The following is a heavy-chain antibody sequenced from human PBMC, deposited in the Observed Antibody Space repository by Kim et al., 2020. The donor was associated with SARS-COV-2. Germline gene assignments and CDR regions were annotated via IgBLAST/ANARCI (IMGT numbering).Heavy chain of an antibody. CDR3: VSRSCRGDPNRAFEI. Sequence: GGSLRLSCAASGFTLNNCAMDWVRQAPGTGLEWVSFLTDSGGNTYYADSVRGRFASSRDNSHNTLYPQMNSLRAEDTAVYYCVSRSCRGDPNRAFEIWG. D-gene: IGHD5-12*01. CDR1: GFTLNNCA. V-gene: IGHV3-23*01. J-gene: IGHJ3*02. CDR2: LTDSGGNT.